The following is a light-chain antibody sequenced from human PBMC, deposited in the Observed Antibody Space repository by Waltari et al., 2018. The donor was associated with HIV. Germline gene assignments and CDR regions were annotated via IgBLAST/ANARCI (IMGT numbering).Light chain of an antibody. CDR1: KLVDTS. V-gene: IGLV3-1*01. Sequence: SYELTQSPSVSVSPGQTASTPCSRQKLVDTSVSWYQQRPGQPPKLVLYEDSMRPSAIPERFSGSNSWNTATLTISGTQPMDEADYYCQAWDNSIGLFGGGTKLTVL. CDR3: QAWDNSIGL. CDR2: EDS. J-gene: IGLJ3*02.